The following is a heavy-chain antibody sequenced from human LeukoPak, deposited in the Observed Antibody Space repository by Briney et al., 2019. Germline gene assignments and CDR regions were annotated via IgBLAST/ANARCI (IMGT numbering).Heavy chain of an antibody. CDR2: IKSDGSST. CDR3: ARRGAATDAFDI. V-gene: IGHV3-74*01. Sequence: GSLRLSCAASGFTFSSYGMTWVRQAPGKGLVWVSRIKSDGSSTSYADSVKGRFTISRDNTKNTLYLQMNSLRAEDTAMYYCARRGAATDAFDIWGQGTMVTVSS. D-gene: IGHD1-26*01. CDR1: GFTFSSYG. J-gene: IGHJ3*02.